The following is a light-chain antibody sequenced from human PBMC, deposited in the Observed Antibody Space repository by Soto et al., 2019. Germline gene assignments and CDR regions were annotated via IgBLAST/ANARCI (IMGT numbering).Light chain of an antibody. CDR3: QQYGSSLWCT. CDR2: GAS. J-gene: IGKJ2*02. CDR1: QSVSGSY. Sequence: EIVLTQSPGTLSLSPGERATLSCRASQSVSGSYLAWYQQKPGQAPRLLIYGASSRATGIPDRLSGSGSGTDFTLTISRLEPEDFAVYYCQQYGSSLWCTLGQATTLEIK. V-gene: IGKV3-20*01.